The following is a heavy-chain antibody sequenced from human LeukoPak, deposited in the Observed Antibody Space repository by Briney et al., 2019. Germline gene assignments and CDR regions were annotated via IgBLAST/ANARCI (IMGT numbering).Heavy chain of an antibody. CDR2: IYYSGTT. J-gene: IGHJ4*02. CDR3: ARPYGAAGLD. V-gene: IGHV4-39*01. CDR1: GGSISSSSYY. D-gene: IGHD4-17*01. Sequence: SETLSLTCTVSGGSISSSSYYWGWIRQPPGKGLEWIGSIYYSGTTYYNPSLKSRVTISVDTSKNQFSLKLSSVTAADTAVYYCARPYGAAGLDWGQGTLVTVSS.